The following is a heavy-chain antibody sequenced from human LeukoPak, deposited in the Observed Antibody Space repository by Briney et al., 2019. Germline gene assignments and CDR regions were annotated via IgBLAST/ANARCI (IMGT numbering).Heavy chain of an antibody. D-gene: IGHD6-13*01. J-gene: IGHJ3*02. CDR2: INWNGGST. V-gene: IGHV3-20*04. CDR1: GFTFDDYG. Sequence: PGGSLRLSCAASGFTFDDYGMSWVRQAPGKGLEWVSGINWNGGSTGYADSVKGRFTISRDNAKNSLYLQMNSLRAEDTALYYCARRITSSWYFAFDIWGQGTMLTVSS. CDR3: ARRITSSWYFAFDI.